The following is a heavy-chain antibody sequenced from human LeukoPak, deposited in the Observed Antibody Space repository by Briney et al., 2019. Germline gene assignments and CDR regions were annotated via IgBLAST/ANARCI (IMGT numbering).Heavy chain of an antibody. Sequence: GGSLRLSCVASGFTFSSYEMNWVRQAPGKGLEWVSYISSSGSTIYYADSVKGRFTISRDNAKNSLYLQMNSLRAEDTAVYYCARDGYDYVWGSYGLDYWGQGTLVTVSS. J-gene: IGHJ4*02. CDR3: ARDGYDYVWGSYGLDY. D-gene: IGHD3-16*02. CDR2: ISSSGSTI. V-gene: IGHV3-48*03. CDR1: GFTFSSYE.